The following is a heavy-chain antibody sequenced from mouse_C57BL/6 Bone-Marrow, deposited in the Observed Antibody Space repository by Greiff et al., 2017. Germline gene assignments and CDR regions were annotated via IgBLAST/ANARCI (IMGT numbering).Heavy chain of an antibody. V-gene: IGHV1-42*01. CDR2: INPSTGGT. CDR1: GYSFTGYY. D-gene: IGHD1-1*01. J-gene: IGHJ2*01. CDR3: ARWADGSSYYLDY. Sequence: EVQLQQSGPELVKPGASVKISCKASGYSFTGYYMNWVKQSPEKSLEWIGEINPSTGGTTYNQKFKAKATLTVDKSSSTAYMQLKSLTSEDSAVYYCARWADGSSYYLDYGGQGTTLTVSS.